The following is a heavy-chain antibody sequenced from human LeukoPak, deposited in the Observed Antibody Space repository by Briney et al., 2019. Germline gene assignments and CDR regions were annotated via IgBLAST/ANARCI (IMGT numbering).Heavy chain of an antibody. CDR3: ATYARRCSTTTCLDY. J-gene: IGHJ4*02. D-gene: IGHD2-2*01. CDR2: ITGGGGST. Sequence: GGSLRLSCAASGFTFNTYAMNWVRQAPGKGLEWVSTITGGGGSTYYADSVKGRFTISRDNSKNTLYLLMSSLRADDTAVYYCATYARRCSTTTCLDYWGQGTLLTVSS. CDR1: GFTFNTYA. V-gene: IGHV3-23*01.